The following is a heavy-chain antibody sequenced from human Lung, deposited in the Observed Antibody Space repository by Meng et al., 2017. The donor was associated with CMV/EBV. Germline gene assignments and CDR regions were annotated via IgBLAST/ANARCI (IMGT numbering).Heavy chain of an antibody. Sequence: GGSLRLSCAASKFTFDDYGMSWVRQTPGKGLEWVSGITRNGESTGHADSVKGRFTIYRYNIKNSLYLQMNSLRAEDTAFYDCARGYLGGPVDYWGQGTLVTVSS. CDR3: ARGYLGGPVDY. J-gene: IGHJ4*02. CDR1: KFTFDDYG. CDR2: ITRNGEST. D-gene: IGHD1-1*01. V-gene: IGHV3-20*01.